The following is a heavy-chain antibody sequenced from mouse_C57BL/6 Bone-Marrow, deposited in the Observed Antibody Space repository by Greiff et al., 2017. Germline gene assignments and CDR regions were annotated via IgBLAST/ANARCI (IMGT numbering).Heavy chain of an antibody. J-gene: IGHJ4*01. CDR3: ATPEAYYAMDY. V-gene: IGHV1-19*01. Sequence: VQLQQSGPVLVKPGASVKMSCKASGYTFTDYYMNWVKQSHGKSLEWIGVINPYNGGTSYNQKFKGKATLTVDKSSSTAYMELNSLTSEDSAVYYCATPEAYYAMDYWGQGTSVTVSS. CDR2: INPYNGGT. CDR1: GYTFTDYY.